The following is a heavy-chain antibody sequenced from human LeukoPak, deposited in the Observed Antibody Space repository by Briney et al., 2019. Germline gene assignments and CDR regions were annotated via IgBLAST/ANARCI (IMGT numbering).Heavy chain of an antibody. CDR3: AKIHSSSSYGNFDY. CDR1: GYSFTNYW. Sequence: PGESLKISCKDSGYSFTNYWIGWVRQMPGKGLEWMGIIYPGDSDTRYSPSFQGQVTISADKSISTAYLQWSSLKASDTAMYYCAKIHSSSSYGNFDYWGQGTLVTVSS. J-gene: IGHJ4*02. CDR2: IYPGDSDT. D-gene: IGHD6-13*01. V-gene: IGHV5-51*03.